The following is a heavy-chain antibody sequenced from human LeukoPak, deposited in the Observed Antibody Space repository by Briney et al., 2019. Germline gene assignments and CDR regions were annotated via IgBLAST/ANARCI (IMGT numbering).Heavy chain of an antibody. CDR3: ATEFYYDSSGYLGLDY. Sequence: GGSLRLPCAASGFTFSSYAMSWVRQAPGKGLEWVSAISGSGGSTYYADSVRGRFTISRDNSRNTLYLQMNSLRAEDTAVYYCATEFYYDSSGYLGLDYWGQGTLVTVSS. J-gene: IGHJ4*02. V-gene: IGHV3-23*01. CDR1: GFTFSSYA. D-gene: IGHD3-22*01. CDR2: ISGSGGST.